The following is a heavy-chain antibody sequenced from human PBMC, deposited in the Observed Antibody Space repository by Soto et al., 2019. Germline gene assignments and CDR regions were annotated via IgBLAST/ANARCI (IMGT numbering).Heavy chain of an antibody. D-gene: IGHD5-18*01. Sequence: GGSLRLSCAASGFTFSYYDMSWVRQAPGKGLEWVSTIGSSGDTTYYADSVKGRFTISRDNSKNTLYLQVNSLRGEDTAVYFCAKEGYGYWGQGTLVTVSS. CDR1: GFTFSYYD. V-gene: IGHV3-23*01. CDR2: IGSSGDTT. CDR3: AKEGYGY. J-gene: IGHJ4*02.